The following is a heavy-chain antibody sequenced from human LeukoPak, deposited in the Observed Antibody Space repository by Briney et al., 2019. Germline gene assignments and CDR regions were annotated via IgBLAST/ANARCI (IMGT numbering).Heavy chain of an antibody. CDR1: GGSISSSS. Sequence: LSLTCTVSGGSISSSSYYWGWIRQPPGKGLEWVAVISYDGSNKYYADSVKGRFTISRDNSKNTLYLQMSSLRAEDTAVYYCAKDYARSSSWLDYWGQGTLVTVSS. CDR3: AKDYARSSSWLDY. V-gene: IGHV3-30*18. CDR2: ISYDGSNK. J-gene: IGHJ4*02. D-gene: IGHD6-13*01.